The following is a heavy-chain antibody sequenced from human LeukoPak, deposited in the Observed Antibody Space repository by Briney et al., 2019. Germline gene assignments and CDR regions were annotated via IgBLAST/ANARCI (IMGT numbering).Heavy chain of an antibody. CDR2: IYSGGST. D-gene: IGHD2-2*01. J-gene: IGHJ4*02. V-gene: IGHV3-53*01. CDR3: ARGRGYCTSTTCLLPFDY. Sequence: PGGSLRLYCAASGFTVSTYYMTWLRQAPGQGLECVSVIYSGGSTYYADSVKGRFTVSMDNSKNTLYLQMNRLRAKYTAMYYCARGRGYCTSTTCLLPFDYWGQGTLVTVSS. CDR1: GFTVSTYY.